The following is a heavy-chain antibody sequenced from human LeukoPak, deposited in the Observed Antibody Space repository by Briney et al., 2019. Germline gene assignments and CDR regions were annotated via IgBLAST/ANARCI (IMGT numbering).Heavy chain of an antibody. J-gene: IGHJ6*03. D-gene: IGHD3-3*01. CDR2: ISWDGGST. Sequence: GGSLRLSCAASGFTFDDYAMHWVRQAPGKGLEWVSLISWDGGSTYYTDSVKGRFTISRENSKKSLYLQMNSLRAEDTALYYCAKDGNVLRFLEWFPPGYYYYYYYMDVWGKGTTVTVSS. V-gene: IGHV3-43D*03. CDR1: GFTFDDYA. CDR3: AKDGNVLRFLEWFPPGYYYYYYYMDV.